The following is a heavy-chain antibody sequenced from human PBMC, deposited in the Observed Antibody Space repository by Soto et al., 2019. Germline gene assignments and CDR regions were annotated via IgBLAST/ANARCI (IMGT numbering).Heavy chain of an antibody. Sequence: KTSETLSLTCTVSGGSISSGDYDWSWIRQPPGKGLEWIGYIYYSGSTYYNPSLKSRVTISVDTSKNQFSLKLSSVTAADTAVYYCARGRISDFWSGYPFVDYWGQGTLVTVSS. V-gene: IGHV4-30-4*01. J-gene: IGHJ4*02. CDR2: IYYSGST. CDR1: GGSISSGDYD. CDR3: ARGRISDFWSGYPFVDY. D-gene: IGHD3-3*01.